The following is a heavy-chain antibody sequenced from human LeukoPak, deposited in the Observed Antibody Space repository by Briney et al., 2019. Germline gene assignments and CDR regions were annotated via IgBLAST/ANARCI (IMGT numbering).Heavy chain of an antibody. Sequence: PSETLSLTCTVSGYSISTGYYWGWIRQPPGKGLEWIGTIYHSGRTYYNPSLKSRVTISVDTSKNQFSLKLISVTAADTAVYYCARVRDDSSGYRSLEYWGQGTLVTVSS. CDR1: GYSISTGYY. CDR3: ARVRDDSSGYRSLEY. CDR2: IYHSGRT. V-gene: IGHV4-38-2*02. J-gene: IGHJ4*02. D-gene: IGHD3-22*01.